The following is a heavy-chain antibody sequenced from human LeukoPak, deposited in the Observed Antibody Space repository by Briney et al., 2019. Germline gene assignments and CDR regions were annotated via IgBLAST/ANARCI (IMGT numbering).Heavy chain of an antibody. CDR3: ARDSTGFSGGFVY. V-gene: IGHV3-21*01. CDR2: ISSSSSYI. J-gene: IGHJ4*02. D-gene: IGHD1-14*01. Sequence: GGSLRLSCAASGFTFSSYSMNWVRQAPGKGLEWVSSISSSSSYIYYADSVKGRFTISRDNSKNTLYLQMNSLRAEDTAVYYCARDSTGFSGGFVYWGQGTLVTVSS. CDR1: GFTFSSYS.